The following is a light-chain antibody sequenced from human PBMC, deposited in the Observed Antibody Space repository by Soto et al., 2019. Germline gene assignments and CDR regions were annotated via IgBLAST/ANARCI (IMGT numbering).Light chain of an antibody. CDR3: SSYTDSTNYV. J-gene: IGLJ1*01. CDR1: SSDVGTRNF. Sequence: QSALTQPASVSGSPGQSITISCTGTSSDVGTRNFVSWYQQHPGKAPKLMICQVTNRPSGVSNRFSGSKSGNTASLTISGLQAEDEADYYCSSYTDSTNYVFGTGTKVTVL. CDR2: QVT. V-gene: IGLV2-14*01.